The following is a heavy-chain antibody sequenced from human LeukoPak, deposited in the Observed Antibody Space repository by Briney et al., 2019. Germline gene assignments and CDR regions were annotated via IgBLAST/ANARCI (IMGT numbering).Heavy chain of an antibody. Sequence: GASVKVSCKATSRISWVRQAPGQGLEWMGWIGTYGGDTYYAQKFQGRITVTTDTSTSTVYMELRNLRSDDTAVHYYARDLWNFYDDSGYNRDFDSWGQGTLVTVSS. D-gene: IGHD3-22*01. J-gene: IGHJ5*01. CDR3: ARDLWNFYDDSGYNRDFDS. V-gene: IGHV1-18*01. CDR2: IGTYGGDT. CDR1: TSR.